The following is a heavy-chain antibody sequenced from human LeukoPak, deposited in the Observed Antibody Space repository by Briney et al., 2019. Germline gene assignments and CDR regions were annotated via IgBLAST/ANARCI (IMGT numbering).Heavy chain of an antibody. Sequence: ASVKVSCKASGYTFTSYGISWVRQAPGQGLEWMGWINPNSGGTNYAQKFQGRVTMTRDTSISTAYMELSRLRSDDTAVYYCARDVGMTTLAFDIWGQGTMVTVSS. CDR1: GYTFTSYG. CDR2: INPNSGGT. CDR3: ARDVGMTTLAFDI. D-gene: IGHD4-17*01. V-gene: IGHV1-2*02. J-gene: IGHJ3*02.